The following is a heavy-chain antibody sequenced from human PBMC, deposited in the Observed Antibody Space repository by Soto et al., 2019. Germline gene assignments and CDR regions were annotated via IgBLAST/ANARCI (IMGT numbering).Heavy chain of an antibody. CDR3: ARDVSPGSSSLYLDAFDI. CDR1: GFTLSAYW. V-gene: IGHV3-7*05. Sequence: EVHLEESGGDLVQPGGSLRLSCAASGFTLSAYWMTWVRQAPGKGLEWVANINRDGSKKSYLDSVRGRFTISRDNVGNSLYLRMDSLRADDTAIYYCARDVSPGSSSLYLDAFDIWGQGTMVTVSS. D-gene: IGHD6-13*01. J-gene: IGHJ3*02. CDR2: INRDGSKK.